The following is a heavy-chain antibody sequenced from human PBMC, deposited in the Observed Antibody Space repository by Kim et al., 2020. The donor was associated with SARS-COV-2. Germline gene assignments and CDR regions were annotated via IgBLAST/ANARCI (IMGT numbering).Heavy chain of an antibody. CDR3: AREDYGDYQWGVFDY. V-gene: IGHV3-23*01. CDR1: GFTFSSYA. Sequence: GGSLRLSCSASGFTFSSYAMGWVRQAPGKGLEWVSGIRSSGDQTFYKDSVKGRFTISRDNSQKTLYLQMNSLTVEDTAVYYCAREDYGDYQWGVFDYWGQGTLATVSS. J-gene: IGHJ4*02. CDR2: IRSSGDQT. D-gene: IGHD4-17*01.